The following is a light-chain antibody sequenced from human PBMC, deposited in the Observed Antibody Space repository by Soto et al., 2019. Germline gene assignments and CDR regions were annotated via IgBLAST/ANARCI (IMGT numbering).Light chain of an antibody. J-gene: IGLJ1*01. V-gene: IGLV2-23*01. CDR3: CSYAGSSTYV. CDR1: SSDVGGYNF. Sequence: QSALTQPASVSGSPGQSITISCTGTSSDVGGYNFVAWYQQYPGKAPKVMIYEGSQRPSGVSTRFSGSRSGNTASLSISGLQPEDEADYYCCSYAGSSTYVFGPGTKVTVL. CDR2: EGS.